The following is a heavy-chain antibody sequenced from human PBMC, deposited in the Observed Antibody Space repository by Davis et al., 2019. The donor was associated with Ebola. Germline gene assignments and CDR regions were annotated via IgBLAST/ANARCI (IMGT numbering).Heavy chain of an antibody. J-gene: IGHJ4*02. V-gene: IGHV3-21*01. D-gene: IGHD6-6*01. CDR3: ARESEGGTVGSNIASRGAED. CDR2: ISRSSDYI. CDR1: GFTFGYYS. Sequence: GESLKISCAASGFTFGYYSMTWVRQAPGKGLEWVSSISRSSDYIYYAASVKGRFTISRDNAKNSLYLQMNSLRAEDTAVYYCARESEGGTVGSNIASRGAEDWGQGTLVTVSS.